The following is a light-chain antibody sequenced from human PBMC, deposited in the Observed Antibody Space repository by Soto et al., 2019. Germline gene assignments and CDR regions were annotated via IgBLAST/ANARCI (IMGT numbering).Light chain of an antibody. J-gene: IGKJ1*01. CDR1: QSISSY. V-gene: IGKV1-39*01. Sequence: DIQMTQSPSSLSASVGDRVTITCRASQSISSYLNWYQQKPGKAPKLLLYAASSLQSGVPSRFSGSGSGTEFTITISSLPPEDFAIDNCQQSYSTPPTFGQGTKVEIK. CDR2: AAS. CDR3: QQSYSTPPT.